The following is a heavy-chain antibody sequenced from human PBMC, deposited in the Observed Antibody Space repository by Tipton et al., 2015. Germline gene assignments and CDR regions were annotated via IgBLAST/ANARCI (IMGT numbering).Heavy chain of an antibody. Sequence: LRLSCDVSGYSISSGYYWSWIRQPPGKGLEWIGSFFHSGNTFHNPSLRSRVIISVDTSKNQFSLTVTSVTAADTAVYYCARDVEHGMDVWGQGTTVTVSS. CDR2: FFHSGNT. CDR3: ARDVEHGMDV. J-gene: IGHJ6*02. V-gene: IGHV4-38-2*02. CDR1: GYSISSGYY. D-gene: IGHD5-24*01.